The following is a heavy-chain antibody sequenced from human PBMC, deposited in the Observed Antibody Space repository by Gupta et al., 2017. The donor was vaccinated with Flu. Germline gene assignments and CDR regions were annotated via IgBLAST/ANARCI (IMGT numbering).Heavy chain of an antibody. CDR2: IRASGSST. Sequence: EVQLLESGGDFVQPGGSLRLSCAASGLSFSTSPLGWVRQAPGKGLEWVSSIRASGSSTHYADSVKGRFTISRDNSKNTLYLEMNNLRVEDTARYYCANSCPDGTGWAGYFDDWCQGTLVTVSS. V-gene: IGHV3-23*01. D-gene: IGHD6-19*01. J-gene: IGHJ4*02. CDR3: ANSCPDGTGWAGYFDD. CDR1: GLSFSTSP.